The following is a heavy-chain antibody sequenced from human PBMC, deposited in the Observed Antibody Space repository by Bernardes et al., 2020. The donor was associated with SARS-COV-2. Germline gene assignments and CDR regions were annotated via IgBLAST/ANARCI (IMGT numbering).Heavy chain of an antibody. D-gene: IGHD6-19*01. V-gene: IGHV4-59*11. CDR2: FYYTGNT. Sequence: EALSLTSTVSVGSITSHDCSWIRPPPGKGLEWIGSFYYTGNTNYNPSLKTRVTISVDTSKSQFSLRVSSVTAADTAVYYCARGSGWSYYYGMDVWGQGTTVTVSS. J-gene: IGHJ6*02. CDR1: VGSITSHD. CDR3: ARGSGWSYYYGMDV.